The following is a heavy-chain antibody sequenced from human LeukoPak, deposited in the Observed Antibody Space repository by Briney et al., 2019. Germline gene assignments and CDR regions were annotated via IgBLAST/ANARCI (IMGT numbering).Heavy chain of an antibody. D-gene: IGHD6-13*01. V-gene: IGHV1-3*03. CDR3: VRARQYSRTWGFDY. J-gene: IGHJ4*02. Sequence: ASVKVSCKASGYTFTSYAMHWVRQAPGQRLEWMGWINAGNVNTKYSQEFQGRVTITMDTSASTAYMELRSLRSEDMAMYYCVRARQYSRTWGFDYWGQGTLVTVSS. CDR1: GYTFTSYA. CDR2: INAGNVNT.